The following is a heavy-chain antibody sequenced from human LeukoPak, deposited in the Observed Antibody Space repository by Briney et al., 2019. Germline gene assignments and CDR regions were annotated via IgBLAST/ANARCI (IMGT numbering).Heavy chain of an antibody. CDR3: ARVSGDHVYTPFDY. D-gene: IGHD2-2*02. J-gene: IGHJ4*02. V-gene: IGHV3-7*01. Sequence: GGSLRLSCAASGFTFSSYWMSWVRQAPGKGLEWVANIKQDGSEKYYVDSVKGRFTISRDNAKNSLYLQMNSLRAEDTAVYYCARVSGDHVYTPFDYWGQGTLVTVSS. CDR2: IKQDGSEK. CDR1: GFTFSSYW.